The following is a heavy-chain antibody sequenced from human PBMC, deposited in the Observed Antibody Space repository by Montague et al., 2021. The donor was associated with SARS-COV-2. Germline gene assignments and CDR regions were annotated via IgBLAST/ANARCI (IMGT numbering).Heavy chain of an antibody. CDR3: ARHVTFGGVVVALDY. CDR1: GASISSSENS. J-gene: IGHJ4*02. Sequence: SETLSLTCTVSGASISSSENSWGWIRQSPGKGLEWFGSIFYSGTTYFNPPLRSRIAISVDTSKNQFTLKVTSVTAADTAVYYCARHVTFGGVVVALDYWGQGTLVSVSS. D-gene: IGHD3-16*02. V-gene: IGHV4-39*01. CDR2: IFYSGTT.